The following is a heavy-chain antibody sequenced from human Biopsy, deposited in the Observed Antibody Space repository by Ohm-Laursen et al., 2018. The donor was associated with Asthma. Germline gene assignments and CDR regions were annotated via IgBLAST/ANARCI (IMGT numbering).Heavy chain of an antibody. CDR2: IYYSGST. CDR3: ARERAGYYGSGSYLGY. CDR1: GGSISSSSYY. Sequence: PSQTLSLTCTVSGGSISSSSYYWGWIRQPPGKGLEWIGSIYYSGSTYYNPSLKSRVTISVDTSKNQLSLKLSSVTAADTAVYYCARERAGYYGSGSYLGYWGQGTLVTVSS. D-gene: IGHD3-10*01. J-gene: IGHJ4*02. V-gene: IGHV4-39*07.